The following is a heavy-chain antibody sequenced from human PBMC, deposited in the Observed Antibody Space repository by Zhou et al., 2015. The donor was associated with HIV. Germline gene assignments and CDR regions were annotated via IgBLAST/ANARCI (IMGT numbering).Heavy chain of an antibody. CDR1: GFTFSSYV. V-gene: IGHV3-33*01. D-gene: IGHD6-13*01. Sequence: QVQLVESGGGVVQPGRSLRLSCAASGFTFSSYVMHWVRQAPGKGLEWVAIIWTNGGNEYAESVKGRFIISRDNSRDTLYLQMNSLRAEDTALYYCAREGVAAVGYGLDVWGQGTTVTVSS. J-gene: IGHJ6*02. CDR3: AREGVAAVGYGLDV. CDR2: IWTNGGN.